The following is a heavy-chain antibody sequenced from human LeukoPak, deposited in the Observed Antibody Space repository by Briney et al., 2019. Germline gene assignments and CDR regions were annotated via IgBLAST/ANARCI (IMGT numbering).Heavy chain of an antibody. CDR3: AKSSSAEALIYDSRGYFDY. J-gene: IGHJ4*02. CDR2: ISYDGSNK. V-gene: IGHV3-30*04. Sequence: GSLRLSCAASGFTFSSYAMHWVRQAPGKGLEWVAVISYDGSNKYYADSVKGRFTISRDNSKNTLYLQMNSLRAEDTALYYCAKSSSAEALIYDSRGYFDYWGQGALVTVSS. D-gene: IGHD3-22*01. CDR1: GFTFSSYA.